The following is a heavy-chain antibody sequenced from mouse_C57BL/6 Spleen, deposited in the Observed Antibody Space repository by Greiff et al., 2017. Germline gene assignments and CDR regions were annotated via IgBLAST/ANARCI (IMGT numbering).Heavy chain of an antibody. D-gene: IGHD1-1*01. V-gene: IGHV1-77*01. CDR3: ASYYYGSSYEAMDY. Sequence: QVQLQQSGAELVKPGASVKISCKASGYTFTDYYINWVKQRPGQGLEWIGKIGPGSGSTYYNEKFKGKATLTADKSSSTAYMQHSSLTSEDSAVYFCASYYYGSSYEAMDYWGQGTSVTVSS. CDR2: IGPGSGST. J-gene: IGHJ4*01. CDR1: GYTFTDYY.